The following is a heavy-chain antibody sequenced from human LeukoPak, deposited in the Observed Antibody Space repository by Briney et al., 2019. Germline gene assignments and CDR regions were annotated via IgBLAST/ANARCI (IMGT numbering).Heavy chain of an antibody. D-gene: IGHD5-18*01. CDR2: IYYSGST. CDR3: ARLGLWAMGPKSTAMDTETDY. Sequence: SETLSLTCAVSGGSISSNSYYWGWIRQPPGKGLEWIGSIYYSGSTYYNPSLKSRVTISVDTSKNQFSLKLSSVTAADTAVYYCARLGLWAMGPKSTAMDTETDYWGQGTLVTVSS. V-gene: IGHV4-39*07. CDR1: GGSISSNSYY. J-gene: IGHJ4*02.